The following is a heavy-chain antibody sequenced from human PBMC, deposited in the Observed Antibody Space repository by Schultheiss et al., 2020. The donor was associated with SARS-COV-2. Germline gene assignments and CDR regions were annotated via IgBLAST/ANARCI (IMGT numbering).Heavy chain of an antibody. CDR1: GASVSIGSYF. CDR2: IFYSGIT. CDR3: ARDLDGYNLFDY. D-gene: IGHD5-24*01. V-gene: IGHV4-61*01. J-gene: IGHJ4*02. Sequence: SETLSLTCAVSGASVSIGSYFWSWVRQSPGKGLEWIGNIFYSGITNYNPSLETRVTISLDTSKNQFSLKLSSVTAADTTVYYCARDLDGYNLFDYWGQGTLVTVSS.